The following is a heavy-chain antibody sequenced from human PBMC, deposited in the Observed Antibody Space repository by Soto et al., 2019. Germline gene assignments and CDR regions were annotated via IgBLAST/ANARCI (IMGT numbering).Heavy chain of an antibody. CDR1: GFTFRNCA. Sequence: GGSLRLSCAASGFTFRNCAMNWVRQAPGKGLEWVSTISNSGTTYYADSVKGRFTISRDNSRNTLYLQMNYLSAEDTAVYYCAKQQGPGTPYYYAMDVWGQGTTVTVSS. V-gene: IGHV3-23*01. D-gene: IGHD1-1*01. CDR2: ISNSGTT. J-gene: IGHJ6*02. CDR3: AKQQGPGTPYYYAMDV.